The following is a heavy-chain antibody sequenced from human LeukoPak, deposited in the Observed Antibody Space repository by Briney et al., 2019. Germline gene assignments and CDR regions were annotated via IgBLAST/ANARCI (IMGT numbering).Heavy chain of an antibody. J-gene: IGHJ4*02. CDR3: ATGPLYSGSYDDY. Sequence: GASVNVSCKVSGYTLTELSMHWVRQAPGKGLEWMGGFDPEDGETIYAQKFQGRVTMTEDTSTDTAYMELSSLRSEDTAVYYCATGPLYSGSYDDYWGQGTLVTVSS. V-gene: IGHV1-24*01. D-gene: IGHD1-26*01. CDR1: GYTLTELS. CDR2: FDPEDGET.